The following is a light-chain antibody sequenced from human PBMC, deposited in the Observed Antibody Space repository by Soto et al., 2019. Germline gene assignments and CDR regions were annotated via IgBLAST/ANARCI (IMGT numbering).Light chain of an antibody. Sequence: QPVLTQPASVSGSPGQSITISCTGTSSDVGGYNYVSWYQQHPGKAPKLMIYEVSNRPSGVSNRFSGSKSGNTASLTISGLQAEDEADYSCSSYTSSSTPYVFGTGTKLPVL. CDR2: EVS. CDR1: SSDVGGYNY. J-gene: IGLJ1*01. CDR3: SSYTSSSTPYV. V-gene: IGLV2-14*01.